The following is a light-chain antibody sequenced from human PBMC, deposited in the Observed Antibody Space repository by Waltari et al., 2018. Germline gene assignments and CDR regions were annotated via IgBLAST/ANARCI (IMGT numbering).Light chain of an antibody. Sequence: QSVLTQPPSASGTPGQRVTISCSGSSSNIGSNYIYWYQQFPGTAPKLLIYRNNQRPSGAPARFSGSKSGPSASLAISGLRSEDEADYHCAAWDDSVSGWVFGGGTKLTVL. J-gene: IGLJ3*02. CDR3: AAWDDSVSGWV. CDR2: RNN. CDR1: SSNIGSNY. V-gene: IGLV1-47*01.